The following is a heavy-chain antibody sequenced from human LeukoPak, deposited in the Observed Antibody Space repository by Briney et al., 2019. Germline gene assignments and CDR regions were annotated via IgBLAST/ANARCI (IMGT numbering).Heavy chain of an antibody. J-gene: IGHJ3*02. D-gene: IGHD3-10*01. Sequence: PSETLSLTCTVSGGSISSYYWSWIRQPPGKGLEWIGYIYYSGSTNYNPSLKSRVTISVATSKNQFSLKLSSVTAADTAVYYCARDTTMVRGVNAFDIWGQGTMVTVSS. CDR3: ARDTTMVRGVNAFDI. CDR1: GGSISSYY. CDR2: IYYSGST. V-gene: IGHV4-59*01.